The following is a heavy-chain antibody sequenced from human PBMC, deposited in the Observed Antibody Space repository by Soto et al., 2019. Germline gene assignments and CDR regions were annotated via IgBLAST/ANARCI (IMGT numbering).Heavy chain of an antibody. CDR3: ANRYYDGSGYLHDY. CDR1: GFTFRTHS. V-gene: IGHV3-48*01. Sequence: GGSLRLSCSASGFTFRTHSMNWVRQAPGKGLEWVTYISSSSSTIYYADSVKGRFTISRDNARNSLYLQMNSLRAEDTAVYYCANRYYDGSGYLHDYWGQGILVTVSS. CDR2: ISSSSSTI. J-gene: IGHJ4*02. D-gene: IGHD3-22*01.